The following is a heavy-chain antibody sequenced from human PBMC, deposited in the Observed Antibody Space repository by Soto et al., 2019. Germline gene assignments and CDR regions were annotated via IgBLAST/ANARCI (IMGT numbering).Heavy chain of an antibody. J-gene: IGHJ4*02. CDR2: IYFSGRN. Sequence: SETCPSPALSLVAPSAVIVTTGAGSDSPQGMGLEWVGSIYFSGRNYYNTSLKSRVIMSTDMSKNQFSLNLTSVTAADTAVYFCAIRLGWLQHYWGQGIQVTVSS. V-gene: IGHV4-39*01. CDR3: AIRLGWLQHY. CDR1: VAPSAVIVTT. D-gene: IGHD2-21*01.